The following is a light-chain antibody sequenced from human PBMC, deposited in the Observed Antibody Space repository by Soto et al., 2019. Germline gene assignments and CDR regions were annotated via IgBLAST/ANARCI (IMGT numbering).Light chain of an antibody. CDR2: GTS. Sequence: ELVLTQSPGTLSLSPGERATLSCRASQRMSSNYLAWYQQKPGQSPRLLIYGTSSRATGIPDRFSGSGSGTDFHLTISGLEPEDSAVYYCQQYGTLPPRYTFGQGTKLEIK. J-gene: IGKJ2*01. CDR1: QRMSSNY. CDR3: QQYGTLPPRYT. V-gene: IGKV3-20*01.